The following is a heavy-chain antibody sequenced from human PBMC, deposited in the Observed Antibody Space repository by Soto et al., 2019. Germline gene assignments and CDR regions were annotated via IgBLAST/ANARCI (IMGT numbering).Heavy chain of an antibody. J-gene: IGHJ6*02. D-gene: IGHD3-22*01. Sequence: TSETLSLTCTVSGGSISSGGYYWSWIRQHPGKGLEWIGYIYYSGSTYYNPSLKSRVTISVDTSKNQFSLKLSSVTAADTAVYYCARDQRIYYDSSGNGMDVWGQGTTVTVSS. CDR2: IYYSGST. V-gene: IGHV4-31*03. CDR1: GGSISSGGYY. CDR3: ARDQRIYYDSSGNGMDV.